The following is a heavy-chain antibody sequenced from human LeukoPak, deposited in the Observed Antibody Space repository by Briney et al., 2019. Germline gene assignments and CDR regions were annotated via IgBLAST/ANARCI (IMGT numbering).Heavy chain of an antibody. CDR3: ARDRKIGTFDI. CDR1: GYTFTGYY. Sequence: ASVKVSCKASGYTFTGYYMHWLRQAPGQGLEWMGWINPNSGGTNYAQKFQGRVTITADKSTSTAYMELSSLRSEDTAVYYCARDRKIGTFDIWGQGTMVTVSS. J-gene: IGHJ3*02. D-gene: IGHD1-14*01. V-gene: IGHV1-2*02. CDR2: INPNSGGT.